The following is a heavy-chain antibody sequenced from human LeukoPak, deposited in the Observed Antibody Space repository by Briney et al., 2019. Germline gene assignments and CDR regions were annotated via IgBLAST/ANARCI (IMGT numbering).Heavy chain of an antibody. J-gene: IGHJ4*02. V-gene: IGHV1-46*01. CDR1: GYIFTSYY. CDR3: ARDRAVVGFRFDY. CDR2: INPSGGST. Sequence: ASVKVSCKASGYIFTSYYMHWVRQAPGQGLEWMGVINPSGGSTTYAQKFQGRVTMTRDTSTSTLYMELSSLRSEDTAVYYCARDRAVVGFRFDYWGQGTLVTVSS. D-gene: IGHD6-19*01.